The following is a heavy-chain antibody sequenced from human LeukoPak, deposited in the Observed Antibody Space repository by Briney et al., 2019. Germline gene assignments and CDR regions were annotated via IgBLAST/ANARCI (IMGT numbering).Heavy chain of an antibody. CDR1: GYSFTDHY. CDR2: VDHEDGEK. V-gene: IGHV1-69-2*01. J-gene: IGHJ6*03. D-gene: IGHD3-3*01. Sequence: VNVSCRASGYSFTDHYMHWVQQAPGKGLEWMGRVDHEDGEKLYVEKLQGRVTITADTSTDTAYMELSSLRSEDTAVYYCATGQLGFGVVTAYYYYMDVWGKGTTVTVSS. CDR3: ATGQLGFGVVTAYYYYMDV.